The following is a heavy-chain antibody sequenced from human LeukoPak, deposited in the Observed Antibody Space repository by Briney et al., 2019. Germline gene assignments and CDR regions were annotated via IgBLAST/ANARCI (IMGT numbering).Heavy chain of an antibody. V-gene: IGHV3-53*01. Sequence: GGSLRLSCAASGLTVRSKHMSWVRQAPGKGLEWVSIIFGGGSTYHAESVKGRFSISRDISKNTLYLQMNSLRAEDTAVYYCARDTHCSSTSPDYYYDYWGQGTLVTVSS. J-gene: IGHJ4*02. CDR1: GLTVRSKH. CDR2: IFGGGST. CDR3: ARDTHCSSTSPDYYYDY. D-gene: IGHD2-2*01.